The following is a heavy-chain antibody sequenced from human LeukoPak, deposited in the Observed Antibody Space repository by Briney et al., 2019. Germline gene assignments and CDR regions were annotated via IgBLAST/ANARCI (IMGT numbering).Heavy chain of an antibody. CDR2: ISGSGSST. Sequence: GGSLRLSCAASGFTFSSYAMSWVRQAPGKGLEWVSSISGSGSSTYYADSVKGRFTISRDNSKNTLYLQMNSLRAEDTAVYYCAKDLQVSIAVAGTPFDYWGQGTLVTVSS. V-gene: IGHV3-23*01. CDR1: GFTFSSYA. CDR3: AKDLQVSIAVAGTPFDY. J-gene: IGHJ4*02. D-gene: IGHD6-19*01.